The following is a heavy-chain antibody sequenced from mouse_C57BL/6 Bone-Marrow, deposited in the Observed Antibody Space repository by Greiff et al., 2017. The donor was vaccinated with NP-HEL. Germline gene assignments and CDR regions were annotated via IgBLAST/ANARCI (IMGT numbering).Heavy chain of an antibody. J-gene: IGHJ4*01. Sequence: QVQLQQPGAELVKPGASVKLSCKASGYTFTSYWMHWVKQRPGQGLEWIGMIHPNSGSTNYNEKFKSKATLTVDKSSSTAYMQLSSLTSEDSAVYYCAREDGNDGSMDYWGQGTSVTVSS. CDR3: AREDGNDGSMDY. V-gene: IGHV1-64*01. CDR2: IHPNSGST. D-gene: IGHD2-2*01. CDR1: GYTFTSYW.